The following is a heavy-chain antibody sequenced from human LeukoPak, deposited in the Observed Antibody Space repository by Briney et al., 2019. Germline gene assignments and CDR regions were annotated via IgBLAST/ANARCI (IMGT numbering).Heavy chain of an antibody. CDR1: GGSISSYW. CDR2: ISDSGST. Sequence: PSETLSLTCTVSGGSISSYWWSWIRQPPGKGLEWIGHISDSGSTNYNSSLKSRLTISVDTSKNQFSLKLSSVTAADTAVYYCARGYSSWNPWGQGTLVTVSS. J-gene: IGHJ1*01. V-gene: IGHV4-59*01. CDR3: ARGYSSWNP. D-gene: IGHD6-13*01.